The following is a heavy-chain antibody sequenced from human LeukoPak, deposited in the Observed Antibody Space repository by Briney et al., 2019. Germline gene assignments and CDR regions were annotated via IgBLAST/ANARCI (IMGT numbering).Heavy chain of an antibody. V-gene: IGHV3-23*01. Sequence: PGGSLRLSCAASGFSFSNYGMSWVRQAPGKGLEWVAAISGRGGSTYYADSVKGRFTISRDNAKNSLYLQMNSLRAEDTAVYYCARESGFRGDAFDIWGQGTMVTVSS. CDR2: ISGRGGST. CDR3: ARESGFRGDAFDI. J-gene: IGHJ3*02. D-gene: IGHD3-10*01. CDR1: GFSFSNYG.